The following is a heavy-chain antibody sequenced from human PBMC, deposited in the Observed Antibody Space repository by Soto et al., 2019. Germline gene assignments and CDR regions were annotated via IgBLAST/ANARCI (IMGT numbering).Heavy chain of an antibody. V-gene: IGHV1-46*03. Sequence: ASVKVSCKASGYTFTCYYMHWVRQAPGQGLEWMGIINPSGGSTSYAQKFQGRVTMTRDTSTSTVYMELSSLRSEDTAVYYCARVMDCSGGSCYYFDYWGQGTLVTVSS. D-gene: IGHD2-15*01. CDR2: INPSGGST. J-gene: IGHJ4*02. CDR3: ARVMDCSGGSCYYFDY. CDR1: GYTFTCYY.